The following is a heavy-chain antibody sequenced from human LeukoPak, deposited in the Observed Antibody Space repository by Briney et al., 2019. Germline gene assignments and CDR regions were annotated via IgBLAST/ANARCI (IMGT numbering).Heavy chain of an antibody. CDR2: INWNGGST. Sequence: GGSLRLSCAASGFTFDDYGMSWVRQAPGKGLEWVSGINWNGGSTGYADSVKGRFTISRDNAKNSLYLQTNSLRAEDTALYYCARKNYYYYYMDVWGKGTTVTVSS. CDR3: ARKNYYYYYMDV. CDR1: GFTFDDYG. V-gene: IGHV3-20*04. J-gene: IGHJ6*03.